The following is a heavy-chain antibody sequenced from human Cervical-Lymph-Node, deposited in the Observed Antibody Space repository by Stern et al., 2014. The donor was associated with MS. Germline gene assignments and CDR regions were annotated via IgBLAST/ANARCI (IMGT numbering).Heavy chain of an antibody. Sequence: QVQLQQWGPGLVKPSQTLSLTCTVSGGSISSGDYSWSWIRQPPGKGLEWIGYIYYSGSTYYNPSLKSRVTISVDTSKNQFSLKLSSVTAADTAVYYCARRREGSDAFDIWGQGTMVTVSS. V-gene: IGHV4-30-4*01. CDR1: GGSISSGDYS. J-gene: IGHJ3*02. CDR3: ARRREGSDAFDI. CDR2: IYYSGST.